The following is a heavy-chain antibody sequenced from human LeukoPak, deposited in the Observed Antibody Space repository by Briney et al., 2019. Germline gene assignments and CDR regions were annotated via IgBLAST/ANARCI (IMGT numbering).Heavy chain of an antibody. J-gene: IGHJ4*02. CDR2: INHSGST. V-gene: IGHV4-34*01. Sequence: SETLSLTCAVYGGSFSGYYWSWIRQPPGKGLEWIGEINHSGSTNYNPSLKSRVTISVDTSKNQFSLKLSSVTAADTAVYYCARALYSYGHFDYWGQGTLVTVSS. CDR3: ARALYSYGHFDY. D-gene: IGHD5-18*01. CDR1: GGSFSGYY.